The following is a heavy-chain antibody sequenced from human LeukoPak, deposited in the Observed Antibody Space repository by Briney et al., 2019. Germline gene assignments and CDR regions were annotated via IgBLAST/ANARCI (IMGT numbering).Heavy chain of an antibody. Sequence: SETLSLTCAVYGGSFSGYYWSWIRQPPGKGLEWIGEINHSGSTNYNPSLKSRVTISVDTSKNQFSLKLSSVTAADTAVYYCARGRREVVPAAIRTRPAWFDPWGQETLVTVSS. V-gene: IGHV4-34*01. CDR2: INHSGST. CDR3: ARGRREVVPAAIRTRPAWFDP. D-gene: IGHD2-2*02. J-gene: IGHJ5*02. CDR1: GGSFSGYY.